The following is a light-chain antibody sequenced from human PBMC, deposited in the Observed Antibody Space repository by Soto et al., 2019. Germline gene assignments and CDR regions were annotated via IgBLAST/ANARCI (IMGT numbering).Light chain of an antibody. J-gene: IGKJ2*01. CDR2: GAS. CDR1: QSVSSSY. V-gene: IGKV3-20*01. Sequence: EIVLTQSPGTLSLSPGERATLSCSASQSVSSSYFAWYQQKPGQAPRLLIYGASGRATGIPDRFSGSGSGTDFTLTISRLEPEDFAVYYCQQYGSSPMYTFGQGTKLEIK. CDR3: QQYGSSPMYT.